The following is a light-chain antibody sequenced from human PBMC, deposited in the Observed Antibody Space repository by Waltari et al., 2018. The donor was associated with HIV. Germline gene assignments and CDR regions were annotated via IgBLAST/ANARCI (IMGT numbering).Light chain of an antibody. CDR3: QQSDNLLYT. J-gene: IGKJ2*01. Sequence: DIQMTQSPSSLSASVGDRVTIACQASQDIRDDLNWYQQKPGEAPNLLIYAASNLETGVPSRFTGSGAVTDFTFTISSLQPEDSATYYCQQSDNLLYTFGQGTKLEIK. CDR1: QDIRDD. CDR2: AAS. V-gene: IGKV1-33*01.